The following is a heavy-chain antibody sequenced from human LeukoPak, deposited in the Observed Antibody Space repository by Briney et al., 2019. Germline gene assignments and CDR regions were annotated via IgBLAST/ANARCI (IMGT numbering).Heavy chain of an antibody. J-gene: IGHJ4*02. Sequence: SETLSLTCTVSAYSISSAEYWGWIRQPPGWGLEWIGIIYHSGSTYYNPSLKSRVSTSVDTSKNQFSLSLTSVTAADTAVYYCARFITSGYYYFDYWGQGTLVTVSS. V-gene: IGHV4-38-2*02. CDR2: IYHSGST. CDR3: ARFITSGYYYFDY. D-gene: IGHD5-12*01. CDR1: AYSISSAEY.